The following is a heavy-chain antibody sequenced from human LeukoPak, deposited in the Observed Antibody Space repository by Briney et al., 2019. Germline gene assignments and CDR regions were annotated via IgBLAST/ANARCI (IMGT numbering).Heavy chain of an antibody. CDR3: ARDGLYCTNGLCYSDI. D-gene: IGHD2-8*01. Sequence: ASVKVSCKASGYTFTRHYMNWVRQAPGQGLEWMGKINPSSGGTGYAQKFQGRVTMTRDTSTSTVYMELTSLRSEDTAVYYCARDGLYCTNGLCYSDIWGQGTLVTVSS. CDR1: GYTFTRHY. V-gene: IGHV1-46*01. J-gene: IGHJ3*02. CDR2: INPSSGGT.